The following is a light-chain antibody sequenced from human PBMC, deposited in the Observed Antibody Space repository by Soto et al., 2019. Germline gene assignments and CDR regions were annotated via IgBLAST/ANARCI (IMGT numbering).Light chain of an antibody. J-gene: IGKJ1*01. CDR3: QQYGSSRWT. Sequence: EVVLTQSPGTLSLSPGERTTLSCRASQSVSSSYLAWYQQKPGQAPRLLIYAASSRATGIPDRFSGSGLGTDFTLTISRLEPEDFAVYYCQQYGSSRWTFGQGTKVDIK. CDR2: AAS. V-gene: IGKV3-20*01. CDR1: QSVSSSY.